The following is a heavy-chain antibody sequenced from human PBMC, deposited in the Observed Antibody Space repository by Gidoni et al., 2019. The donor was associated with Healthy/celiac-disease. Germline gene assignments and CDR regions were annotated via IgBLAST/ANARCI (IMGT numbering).Heavy chain of an antibody. J-gene: IGHJ4*02. D-gene: IGHD6-6*01. V-gene: IGHV4-34*01. CDR2: INHSGST. CDR3: ARSPLYSSSHLWYFDY. CDR1: GGSFSGYY. Sequence: QVQLQQWGAGLSKPSEPLSLTCAVYGGSFSGYYWCWIRQPPGKGLEWIGEINHSGSTNYNPSLKSRVTIPVDTSKNQFSLKLSAVTAADTAVYYCARSPLYSSSHLWYFDYWGQGTLVTVSS.